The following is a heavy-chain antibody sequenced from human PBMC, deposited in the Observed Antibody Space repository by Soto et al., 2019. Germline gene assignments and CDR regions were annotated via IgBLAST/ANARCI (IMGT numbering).Heavy chain of an antibody. CDR1: GFTFSSYA. V-gene: IGHV3-23*01. D-gene: IGHD1-26*01. Sequence: EVQLLESGGGLVQPGGSLRLSCAASGFTFSSYAMRWVRQAPVKGLEWVPGISGSGGSTYYADSVKGRFTISRDNSKNTLYLQMNSLRAEDTAVYYCARRGSGSYYDYWGQGTLVTVSS. CDR3: ARRGSGSYYDY. J-gene: IGHJ4*02. CDR2: ISGSGGST.